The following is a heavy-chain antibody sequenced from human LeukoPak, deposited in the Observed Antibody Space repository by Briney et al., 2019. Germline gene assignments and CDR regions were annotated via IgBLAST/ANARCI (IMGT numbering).Heavy chain of an antibody. CDR1: GGSINSNNYY. D-gene: IGHD1-7*01. CDR2: IYYSGST. J-gene: IGHJ4*02. CDR3: ARPVGGITGTTGDY. Sequence: SETLSLTCTVSGGSINSNNYYWGWIRQPPGKGLEWIGSIYYSGSTYYNPSLKSRVTISVDTSKNQFSLKLSSVTAADTAVYYCARPVGGITGTTGDYWGQGTLVTVSS. V-gene: IGHV4-39*01.